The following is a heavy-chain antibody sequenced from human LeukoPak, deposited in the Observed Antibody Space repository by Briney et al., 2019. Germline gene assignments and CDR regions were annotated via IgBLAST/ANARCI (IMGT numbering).Heavy chain of an antibody. CDR2: ISSSGSTL. Sequence: GGSLRLSCAASGFTFSDYYMSWIRQAPGKGLEWVSYISSSGSTLYYADSVKGRFTISRDNAKNSLYLQMDGLRAEDTAVYYCARGEQEMATMSIDYWGQGTLVTVSS. J-gene: IGHJ4*02. V-gene: IGHV3-11*04. D-gene: IGHD5-24*01. CDR1: GFTFSDYY. CDR3: ARGEQEMATMSIDY.